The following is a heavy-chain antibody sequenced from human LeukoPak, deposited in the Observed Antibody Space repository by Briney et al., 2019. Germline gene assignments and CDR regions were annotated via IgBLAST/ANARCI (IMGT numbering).Heavy chain of an antibody. CDR1: ESTFSTYS. D-gene: IGHD1-20*01. J-gene: IGHJ6*02. V-gene: IGHV3-21*01. CDR3: ARFVANWNPGGMDV. Sequence: GGSLRLSCEASESTFSTYSINWVRQAPGKGLEWVSSISGSSSSIYYKESVRGRFTISRDNSKNSVYLQMNSLRAEDTAVYYCARFVANWNPGGMDVWGQGTTVTVSS. CDR2: ISGSSSSI.